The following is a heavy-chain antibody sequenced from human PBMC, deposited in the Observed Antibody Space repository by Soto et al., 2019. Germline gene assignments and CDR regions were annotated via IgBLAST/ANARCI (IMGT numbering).Heavy chain of an antibody. D-gene: IGHD4-17*01. Sequence: GGSLRLSCEASGFTFRYYYMTWFRQAPGKGLEWLSYIDSSTKYTNYADSVKGRFTISRDNAKNSLYLQMNSLRAEDTAVYYCARGRGDYDYYGMDVWGQGTTVTVSS. CDR2: IDSSTKYT. CDR1: GFTFRYYY. CDR3: ARGRGDYDYYGMDV. J-gene: IGHJ6*02. V-gene: IGHV3-11*06.